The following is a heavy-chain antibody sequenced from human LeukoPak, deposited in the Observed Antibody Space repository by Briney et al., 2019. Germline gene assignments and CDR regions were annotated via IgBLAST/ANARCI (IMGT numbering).Heavy chain of an antibody. V-gene: IGHV1-8*01. CDR3: ARFSMVRGILFAFDI. CDR2: MNPNSGNT. D-gene: IGHD3-10*01. CDR1: GYTFTSYD. J-gene: IGHJ3*02. Sequence: VSVKVSCKASGYTFTSYDINWVRQATGQGLEWMGWMNPNSGNTGYAQKFQGRVTMTRNTSISTAYMELSSLRSEDTAVYYCARFSMVRGILFAFDIWGQGTMVTVSS.